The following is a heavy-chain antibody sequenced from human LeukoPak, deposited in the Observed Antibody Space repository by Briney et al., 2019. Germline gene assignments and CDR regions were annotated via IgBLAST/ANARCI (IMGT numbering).Heavy chain of an antibody. CDR3: ARKAFGSSSWYVDL. J-gene: IGHJ4*02. D-gene: IGHD6-13*01. CDR1: GYTFPAYQ. V-gene: IGHV1-2*02. Sequence: ASVKVSCKASGYTFPAYQMHWVRQAPGQGLEWMGWINPNSGGANYAQKFQGRVTMTRDTSSTTAYMELSGLRSDDTAVYYCARKAFGSSSWYVDLWGQGTLVTVSS. CDR2: INPNSGGA.